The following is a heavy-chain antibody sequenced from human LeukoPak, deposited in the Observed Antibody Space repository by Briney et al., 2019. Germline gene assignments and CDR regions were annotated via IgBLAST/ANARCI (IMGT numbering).Heavy chain of an antibody. CDR1: GGSISSYY. CDR3: ARDPLAGIEAFDI. V-gene: IGHV4-4*07. D-gene: IGHD6-19*01. J-gene: IGHJ3*02. CDR2: IYTSGST. Sequence: SATLSLTCTVSGGSISSYYWSWIRQPAGKGLEWIGRIYTSGSTNYNPSLKSRVTMSVGTSKNQFSLKLSSVTAADTAVYYCARDPLAGIEAFDIWGQGTMVTVSS.